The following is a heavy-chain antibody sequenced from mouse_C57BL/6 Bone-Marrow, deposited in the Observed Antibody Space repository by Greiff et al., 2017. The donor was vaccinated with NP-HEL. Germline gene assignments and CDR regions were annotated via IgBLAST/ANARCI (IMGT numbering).Heavy chain of an antibody. D-gene: IGHD2-4*01. CDR3: ASLIYYDYDGY. CDR2: INPSRGYT. J-gene: IGHJ3*01. CDR1: GDTFTSYW. Sequence: VQLQQSGAELEKQGASGQGGGRGAGDTFTSYWMHWVKQRPGQGLEWIGYINPSRGYTKSNQKFKDTATLTADKSSSTAYMQLSSLTYEDSAVYYCASLIYYDYDGYWGQGTLVTVSA. V-gene: IGHV1-7*01.